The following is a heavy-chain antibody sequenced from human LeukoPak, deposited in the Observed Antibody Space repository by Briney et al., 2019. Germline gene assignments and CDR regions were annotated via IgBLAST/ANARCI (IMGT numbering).Heavy chain of an antibody. Sequence: SETLSLTCTVSGGSISSSSYYWGWIRQPPGKGLEWIGSIYYSGSTYYNPSLKSRVTISVDTSKNQFCLKPSSVTAADTAVYYCARDGDSSSWYKVDPWGQGTLVTVSS. CDR1: GGSISSSSYY. CDR2: IYYSGST. D-gene: IGHD6-13*01. CDR3: ARDGDSSSWYKVDP. J-gene: IGHJ5*02. V-gene: IGHV4-39*07.